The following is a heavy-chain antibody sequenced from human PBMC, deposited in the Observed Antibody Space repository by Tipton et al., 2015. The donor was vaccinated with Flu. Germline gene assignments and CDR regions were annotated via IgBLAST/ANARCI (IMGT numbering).Heavy chain of an antibody. Sequence: SLRLSCAASGFTFSSYGMHWVRQAPGKGPEWVAGIWYDGSNKYYADSVKGRFTISRDNSKNTLYLQMNSLRAEDTAVYYCARGYDILTDGAGYFDYWGQGTLVTVSS. CDR2: IWYDGSNK. D-gene: IGHD3-9*01. V-gene: IGHV3-33*08. CDR3: ARGYDILTDGAGYFDY. J-gene: IGHJ4*02. CDR1: GFTFSSYG.